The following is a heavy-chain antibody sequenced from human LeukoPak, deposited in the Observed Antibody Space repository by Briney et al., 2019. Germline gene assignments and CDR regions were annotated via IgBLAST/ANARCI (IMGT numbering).Heavy chain of an antibody. Sequence: PGGSLRLSCAASGFTFSSYGMHWVRQAPGKGLEWVAFIRYDGSTKYYADSVKGRFTISRDNSKNTLYLQMSSLRAEDTAVYYCGRGARTMDVWGKGTTVTVSS. J-gene: IGHJ6*04. CDR2: IRYDGSTK. CDR1: GFTFSSYG. CDR3: GRGARTMDV. V-gene: IGHV3-30*02. D-gene: IGHD1-14*01.